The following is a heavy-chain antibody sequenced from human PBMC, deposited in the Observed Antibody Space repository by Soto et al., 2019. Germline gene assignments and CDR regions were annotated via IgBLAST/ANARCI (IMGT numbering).Heavy chain of an antibody. V-gene: IGHV4-30-4*01. CDR1: GGSLCGGLYY. CDR2: IYCSGNT. J-gene: IGHJ6*02. Sequence: SETLSQTCSLSGGSLCGGLYYRSWIRQPPGKGLEWIGNIYCSGNTYYNPSLKSRLIISIDTSKNHFSLKVGSATAADMAVYYCATSSLYGLDGWGHGTTVAISS. CDR3: ATSSLYGLDG.